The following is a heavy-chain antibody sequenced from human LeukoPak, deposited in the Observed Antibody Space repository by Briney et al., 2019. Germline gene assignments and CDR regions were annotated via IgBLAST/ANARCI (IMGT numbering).Heavy chain of an antibody. CDR1: GFTFSSYA. D-gene: IGHD6-19*01. V-gene: IGHV3-23*01. Sequence: GGSLRLSCAACGFTFSSYAMNWVRQAPGKGLEWVSVISASGDSTYFADSVKGRFTISRDNFKNTLYVHMNSLSVEDTAVYYCAKEQYSSGWYGLDYWGQGTLVTVSS. CDR3: AKEQYSSGWYGLDY. CDR2: ISASGDST. J-gene: IGHJ4*02.